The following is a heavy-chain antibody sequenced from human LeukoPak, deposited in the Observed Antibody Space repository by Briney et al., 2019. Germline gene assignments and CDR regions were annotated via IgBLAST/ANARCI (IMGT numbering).Heavy chain of an antibody. Sequence: GASVKVSCKASGYTFTGYYMHWVRQAPGQGLEWMGWINPNSGGTNYAQKFQGRVTMTRDTSISTAYMELSRLRSDDTAVYYCARGDYYGSGSYYNYFDYWGQGTLVTVSS. CDR3: ARGDYYGSGSYYNYFDY. CDR2: INPNSGGT. V-gene: IGHV1-2*02. CDR1: GYTFTGYY. D-gene: IGHD3-10*01. J-gene: IGHJ4*02.